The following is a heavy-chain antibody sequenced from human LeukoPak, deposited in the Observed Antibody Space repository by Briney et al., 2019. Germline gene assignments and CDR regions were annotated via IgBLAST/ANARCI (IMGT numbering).Heavy chain of an antibody. CDR1: AYTFTSYH. CDR3: ASGTYGDYSLDF. J-gene: IGHJ4*02. CDR2: INPDRGGT. D-gene: IGHD4-17*01. Sequence: ASVKVSCKASAYTFTSYHLHWERQAPEQGLEWICRINPDRGGTDYAQKFQGRVTMTGDTSIGTAYMELSRLRSDDTAIYYCASGTYGDYSLDFWGQGTLDTVSS. V-gene: IGHV1-2*06.